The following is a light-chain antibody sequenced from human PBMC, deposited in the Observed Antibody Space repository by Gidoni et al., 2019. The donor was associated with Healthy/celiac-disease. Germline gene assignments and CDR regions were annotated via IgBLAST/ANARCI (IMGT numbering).Light chain of an antibody. CDR1: QSASSY. V-gene: IGKV3-11*01. Sequence: EIVLKQSPATLSLSPGERATLPCRASQSASSYLAWYQQKPGQDPRLLIYDASNRATGIPARFSGSGSVTDFTLTISSLEPEDFAVYYCQQRSNWLLFTFGPGTKVDIK. CDR2: DAS. CDR3: QQRSNWLLFT. J-gene: IGKJ3*01.